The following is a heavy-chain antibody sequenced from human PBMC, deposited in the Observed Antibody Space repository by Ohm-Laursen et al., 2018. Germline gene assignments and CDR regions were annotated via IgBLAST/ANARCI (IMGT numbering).Heavy chain of an antibody. CDR1: GFTFSSHW. V-gene: IGHV3-7*01. D-gene: IGHD3-16*01. CDR3: ASNWDFDY. CDR2: INRDGGDN. J-gene: IGHJ4*02. Sequence: SLRLSCSAPGFTFSSHWMGWVRQAPGKGLEWVANINRDGGDNYHVDSVKGRFAISRDDAKNSVYLQMNSLRAEDTAVYYCASNWDFDYWGQGTLVTVSS.